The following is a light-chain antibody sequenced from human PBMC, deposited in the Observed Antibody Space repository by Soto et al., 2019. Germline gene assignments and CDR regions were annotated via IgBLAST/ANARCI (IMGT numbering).Light chain of an antibody. CDR2: AAS. V-gene: IGKV3D-20*02. J-gene: IGKJ5*01. Sequence: EIVLTQSPGTLSLSPGERATLSCRASQSVRNNYLARYQQRPGQAPRLLIYAASSRATGIPDRFSGSGSGTDFTLTISRLEPEDFAVYYCQQRSNWPITFGQGTRLEVK. CDR3: QQRSNWPIT. CDR1: QSVRNNY.